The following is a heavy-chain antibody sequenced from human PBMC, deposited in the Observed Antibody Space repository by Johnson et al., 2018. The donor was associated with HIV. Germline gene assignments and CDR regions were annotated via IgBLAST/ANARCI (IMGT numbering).Heavy chain of an antibody. CDR2: ISYDGSNK. CDR3: ARTPRPYYYDSSDGAFDI. CDR1: GFTFSSYA. J-gene: IGHJ3*02. V-gene: IGHV3-30-3*01. Sequence: QVQLVESGGGVVQPGRSLRLSCAASGFTFSSYAMHWVRQAPAKGLECVAVISYDGSNKYYADSVKGRFTISRDNSKNTLSLHMNSLRAEDTAVFYCARTPRPYYYDSSDGAFDIWGQGTMVTVSS. D-gene: IGHD3-22*01.